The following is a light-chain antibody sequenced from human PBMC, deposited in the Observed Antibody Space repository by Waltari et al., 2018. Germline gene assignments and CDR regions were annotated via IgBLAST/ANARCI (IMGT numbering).Light chain of an antibody. CDR2: EAS. CDR3: QQRDSLLVT. V-gene: IGKV1-5*03. Sequence: DIQMTQSPSTLSASEGDRVTITCRASRTIRNRLAWYQQKPGKAPKALIYEASSLESGVPSRFSGSGSGTEFTLTISSLEPEDFAVYYCQQRDSLLVTFGGGTKVQI. CDR1: RTIRNR. J-gene: IGKJ4*01.